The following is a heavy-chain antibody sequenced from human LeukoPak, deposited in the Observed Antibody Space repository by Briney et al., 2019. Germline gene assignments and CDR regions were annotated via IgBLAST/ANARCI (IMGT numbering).Heavy chain of an antibody. J-gene: IGHJ4*02. CDR3: ANIRGYCSGGSCSDY. D-gene: IGHD2-15*01. CDR1: GYTFTGYY. V-gene: IGHV1-2*02. Sequence: ASVKVSCKASGYTFTGYYTHWVRQAPGQGLEWMGWINPNSGGTNYAQKFQGRVTMTRDTSISTAYMELSRLRSDDTAVYYCANIRGYCSGGSCSDYWGQGTLVTVSS. CDR2: INPNSGGT.